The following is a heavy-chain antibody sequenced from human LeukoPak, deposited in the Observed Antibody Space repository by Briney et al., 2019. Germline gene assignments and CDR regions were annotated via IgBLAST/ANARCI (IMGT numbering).Heavy chain of an antibody. V-gene: IGHV3-21*01. CDR3: SRDPTYYLRYGYFDY. Sequence: GGSLRLSCVASGFTFGTHAMSWVRQAPWKGLEWVSSINNVGSHIYYAGSVKGRFTISRDNTKNSLYLQMNSLRAEDTAVYYCSRDPTYYLRYGYFDYWGQGALVTVSS. D-gene: IGHD1-26*01. CDR1: GFTFGTHA. CDR2: INNVGSHI. J-gene: IGHJ4*02.